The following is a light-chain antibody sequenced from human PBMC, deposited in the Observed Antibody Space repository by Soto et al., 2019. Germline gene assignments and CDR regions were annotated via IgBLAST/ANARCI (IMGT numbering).Light chain of an antibody. J-gene: IGKJ1*01. CDR2: GAS. Sequence: EIVLTQSPGTLSLSPVEXATLSCMASQSVASRNLAWYQQKSGQAPRLXIYGASSRAIHTPDRFSGSGSGTDFTLTISGLESEDFAVYYCQHFGNSLWTFGQGTKVDIK. V-gene: IGKV3-20*01. CDR3: QHFGNSLWT. CDR1: QSVASRN.